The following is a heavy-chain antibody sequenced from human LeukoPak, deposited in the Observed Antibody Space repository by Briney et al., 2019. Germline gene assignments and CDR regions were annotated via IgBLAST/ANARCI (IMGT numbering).Heavy chain of an antibody. J-gene: IGHJ5*02. D-gene: IGHD3-10*01. V-gene: IGHV1-69*01. CDR1: GGSFNRNA. Sequence: GSSVKVSCMASGGSFNRNAVSWVRQAPGQGLEWMGGIIPMFPTPNYAQKFQDRVTITADESTITVYMELSSLRSEGTAVYYCARVSYYYGSGSYNNWFDPWGQGSLVTVSS. CDR2: IIPMFPTP. CDR3: ARVSYYYGSGSYNNWFDP.